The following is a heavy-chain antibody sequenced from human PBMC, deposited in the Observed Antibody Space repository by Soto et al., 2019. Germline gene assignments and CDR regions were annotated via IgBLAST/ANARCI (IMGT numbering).Heavy chain of an antibody. V-gene: IGHV1-69*02. CDR1: GGTFSSYT. D-gene: IGHD6-19*01. Sequence: QVQLVQSGAEVKKPGSSVKVSCKASGGTFSSYTISWVRQAPGQGLEWMGRIIPILGIANYAQKFQGRVTITADKSTSTAYMELSRLRSEDTAVYYCAREGNSSCWYDDAFDIWGQGTMVTVSS. J-gene: IGHJ3*02. CDR2: IIPILGIA. CDR3: AREGNSSCWYDDAFDI.